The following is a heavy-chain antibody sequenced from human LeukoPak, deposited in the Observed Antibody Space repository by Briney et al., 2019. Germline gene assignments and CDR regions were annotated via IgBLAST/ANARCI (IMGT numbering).Heavy chain of an antibody. Sequence: ASVKVSCKXSGYTFTSYDINWVRQATGQGLEWMGWMNPNSGNTGYAQKFQGRVTMTRNTSISTAYMELSSLRSEDTAVYYCARVPTYDFWSGYYTYNWFDPWGQGTLVTVSS. V-gene: IGHV1-8*01. CDR2: MNPNSGNT. CDR1: GYTFTSYD. J-gene: IGHJ5*02. D-gene: IGHD3-3*01. CDR3: ARVPTYDFWSGYYTYNWFDP.